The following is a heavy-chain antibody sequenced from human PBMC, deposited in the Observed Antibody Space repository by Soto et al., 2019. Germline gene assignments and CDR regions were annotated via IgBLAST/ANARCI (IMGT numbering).Heavy chain of an antibody. CDR2: ISSSGTVT. V-gene: IGHV3-11*01. Sequence: QVQLVESGGGLVRPGGSLRLSCAASGFTFRDYDMSWIRQAPGKGLEWVSCISSSGTVTNYADSVTGRFNISRDNSQNALYGEMNSLRVEDTAVDYCARKGPRAARPNHWGQGTLVTVSS. CDR1: GFTFRDYD. D-gene: IGHD6-6*01. J-gene: IGHJ5*02. CDR3: ARKGPRAARPNH.